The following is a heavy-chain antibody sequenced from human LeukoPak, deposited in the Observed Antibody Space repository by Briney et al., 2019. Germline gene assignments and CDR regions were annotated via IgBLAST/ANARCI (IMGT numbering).Heavy chain of an antibody. V-gene: IGHV1-18*01. J-gene: IGHJ6*02. D-gene: IGHD5-12*01. CDR3: ARDVYSGYGGYYYYYYGMDV. CDR2: ISAYNGNT. Sequence: ASVKVSCKASGYTFTSYGISWVRQAPGQGLEWMGWISAYNGNTNYAQKLQGRVTMTTDTSTSTAYMELRSLRSDDTAAYYCARDVYSGYGGYYYYYYGMDVWGQGTTVTVSS. CDR1: GYTFTSYG.